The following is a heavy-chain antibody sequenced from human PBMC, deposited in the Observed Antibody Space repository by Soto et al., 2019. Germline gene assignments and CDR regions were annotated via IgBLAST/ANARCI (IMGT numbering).Heavy chain of an antibody. CDR3: ARRSGSSSGYYYYGMDV. CDR1: EYSFTSYW. Sequence: VEPLKDSCQCSEYSFTSYWSCLVVQGPVKVLEFMGIIYPGDSDTRYSPSFQGQVTISADKSISTAYLQWSSLKASDTAMYYCARRSGSSSGYYYYGMDVWGQGTTVTVSS. CDR2: IYPGDSDT. J-gene: IGHJ6*02. V-gene: IGHV5-51*01. D-gene: IGHD6-6*01.